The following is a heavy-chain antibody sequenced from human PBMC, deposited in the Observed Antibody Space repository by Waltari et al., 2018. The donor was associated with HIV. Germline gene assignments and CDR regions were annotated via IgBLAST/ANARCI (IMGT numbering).Heavy chain of an antibody. CDR3: ARSPTAMATLDY. J-gene: IGHJ4*02. CDR1: GFTFSSYW. CDR2: RKEDGREK. V-gene: IGHV3-7*01. D-gene: IGHD5-18*01. Sequence: EVQLVESGGGLVQPGGSLRLSCAASGFTFSSYWMSWVRQGPGKGVEWVARRKEDGREKYSVDSVKGRFTSSRDNAKNSLYLQMNSLRAEDTAVYYCARSPTAMATLDYWGQGTLVTVSS.